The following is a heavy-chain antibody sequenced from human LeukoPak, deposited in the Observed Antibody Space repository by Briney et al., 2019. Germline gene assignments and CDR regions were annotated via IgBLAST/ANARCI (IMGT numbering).Heavy chain of an antibody. CDR1: GFTFSSYG. CDR3: ASGATLDY. J-gene: IGHJ4*02. Sequence: PGRSLRLSCAASGFTFSSYGMHWVRQAPGKGLEWVAVISYDGSNKYYADSVKGRFTISRDNSKNTLYLQMNSLRAEDTAVYYCASGATLDYWGQGTLVTVSS. V-gene: IGHV3-30*03. D-gene: IGHD1-14*01. CDR2: ISYDGSNK.